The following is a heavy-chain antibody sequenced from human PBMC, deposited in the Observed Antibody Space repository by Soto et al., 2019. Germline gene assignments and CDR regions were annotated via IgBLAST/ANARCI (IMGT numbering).Heavy chain of an antibody. J-gene: IGHJ4*02. CDR3: ATPPGDCSSTNCYVLAY. CDR2: FIPIFGIA. CDR1: GGTFRSYT. Sequence: QVQLVQSGAEVKKPGSSVKVSCKASGGTFRSYTINWVRQAPGQGLEWMGRFIPIFGIANYAQNFQGRATITADKSTSTVYMELSSLRSEDTAVYYCATPPGDCSSTNCYVLAYWGQGTLVTVSS. V-gene: IGHV1-69*02. D-gene: IGHD2-2*01.